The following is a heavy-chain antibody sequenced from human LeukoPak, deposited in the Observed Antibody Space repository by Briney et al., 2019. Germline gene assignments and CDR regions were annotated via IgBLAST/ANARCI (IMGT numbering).Heavy chain of an antibody. J-gene: IGHJ4*02. CDR1: GGSIDSHY. CDR2: IYYTGKI. CDR3: VRRDTGWNYFDY. D-gene: IGHD6-19*01. Sequence: SETLSLTCAVSGGSIDSHYWGWIRQPPGKGLQWIGDIYYTGKINYNPSLKSRVTITLDTSKDHLSLNLTSVLAADTAIYYCVRRDTGWNYFDYWGQGILVTVSS. V-gene: IGHV4-59*08.